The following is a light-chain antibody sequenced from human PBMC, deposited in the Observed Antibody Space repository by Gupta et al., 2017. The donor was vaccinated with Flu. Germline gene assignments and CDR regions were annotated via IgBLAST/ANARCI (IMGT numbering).Light chain of an antibody. CDR2: ASF. CDR1: QSISSY. Sequence: PSSLSASVGDRVTITCRASQSISSYLNWYQQKPGEAPKLLIYASFSFQSGVPSRFSGSGSGTEFTLTISSLQAEDFATYYCQQTYSTPPTFGGGTKVEIK. CDR3: QQTYSTPPT. V-gene: IGKV1-39*01. J-gene: IGKJ4*01.